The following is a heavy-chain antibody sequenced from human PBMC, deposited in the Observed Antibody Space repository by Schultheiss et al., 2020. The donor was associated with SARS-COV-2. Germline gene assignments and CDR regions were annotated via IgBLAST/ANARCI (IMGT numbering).Heavy chain of an antibody. D-gene: IGHD2-15*01. J-gene: IGHJ4*02. V-gene: IGHV3-33*06. CDR2: IWYDGSNK. CDR3: AKSPVVVAASEPDY. Sequence: GESLKISCAASGFTFSSYGMHWVRQAPGKGLEWVAVIWYDGSNKYYADSVKGRFTISRDNSKNTLYLQMNSLRAEDTAVYYCAKSPVVVAASEPDYWGQGTLVTVSS. CDR1: GFTFSSYG.